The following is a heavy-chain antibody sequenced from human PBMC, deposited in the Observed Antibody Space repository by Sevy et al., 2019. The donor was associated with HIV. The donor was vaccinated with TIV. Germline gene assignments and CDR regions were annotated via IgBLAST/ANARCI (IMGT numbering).Heavy chain of an antibody. D-gene: IGHD4-17*01. Sequence: GGSLRLSCAASTFDFSSSGMNWVRQAPGKGLEWVTFIRYDGTTKYYRDSVKGGFTISRDNSKNTVCLQMNSLRPEDTVTDYCARLGSTTVTTSDAFDIWGQGTTVTVS. V-gene: IGHV3-30*02. J-gene: IGHJ3*02. CDR1: TFDFSSSG. CDR2: IRYDGTTK. CDR3: ARLGSTTVTTSDAFDI.